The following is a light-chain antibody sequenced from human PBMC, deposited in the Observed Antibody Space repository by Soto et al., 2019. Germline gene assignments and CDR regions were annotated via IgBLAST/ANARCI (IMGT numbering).Light chain of an antibody. CDR1: QSVSNN. V-gene: IGKV3-20*01. CDR2: GAS. J-gene: IGKJ1*01. Sequence: SPATLSGSPGERATLSFRASQSVSNNVACHQQKPRPARRLLIYGASNRASSIADCSSGSGSTTVSPIIISRQADDDAVEYYCQQYGSPGTFGQGTKVDI. CDR3: QQYGSPGT.